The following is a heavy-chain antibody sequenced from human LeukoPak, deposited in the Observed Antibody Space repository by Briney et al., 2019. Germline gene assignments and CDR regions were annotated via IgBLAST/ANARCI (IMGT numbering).Heavy chain of an antibody. Sequence: GGSLRLSCAASGFTFTNFAVTWFRQAPGKGLEWVSSISGSGGVTFYTDSVKGRFTMSRDNSKNNVYLQMNSLRAEDTAVYYCSRILDNGGVDYWGQGTLVTVSS. D-gene: IGHD2-21*01. J-gene: IGHJ4*02. CDR1: GFTFTNFA. V-gene: IGHV3-23*01. CDR3: SRILDNGGVDY. CDR2: ISGSGGVT.